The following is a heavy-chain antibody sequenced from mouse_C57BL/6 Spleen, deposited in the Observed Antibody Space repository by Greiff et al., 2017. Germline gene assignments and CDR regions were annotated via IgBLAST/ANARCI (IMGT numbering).Heavy chain of an antibody. CDR2: ISYDGSN. CDR1: GYSITSGYY. D-gene: IGHD2-1*01. J-gene: IGHJ3*01. CDR3: ARGSYGNYGSWFAY. Sequence: EVHLVESGPGLVKPSQSLSLTCSVTGYSITSGYYWNWIRQFPGNKLEWMGYISYDGSNNYNPSLKNRISITRDTSKNQFFLKLNSVTTEDTATYYCARGSYGNYGSWFAYWGQGTLVTVSA. V-gene: IGHV3-6*01.